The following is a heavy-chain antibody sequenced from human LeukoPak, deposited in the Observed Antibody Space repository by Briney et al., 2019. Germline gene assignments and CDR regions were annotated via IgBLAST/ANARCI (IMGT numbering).Heavy chain of an antibody. CDR3: ARDSSGFYYVH. Sequence: ASVKVSCKTSGYTFTDFGINWVRQAPGQGLEWMGRFTTYNGNTNYAQKFQGRVTMATDTSTTTAYLEVTSLRSDDTAVYYCARDSSGFYYVHWGQGTLVTVSS. J-gene: IGHJ4*02. D-gene: IGHD3-22*01. CDR1: GYTFTDFG. V-gene: IGHV1-18*01. CDR2: FTTYNGNT.